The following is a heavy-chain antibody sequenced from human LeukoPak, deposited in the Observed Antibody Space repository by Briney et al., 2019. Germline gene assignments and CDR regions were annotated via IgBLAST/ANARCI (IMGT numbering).Heavy chain of an antibody. CDR2: INPTSGGT. Sequence: ASVKVSCKASGYTFTGYYMHWVRQAPGQGLEWMGLINPTSGGTNYAQKFQGRVTMTRDTSISTAYMELSRLRSDDTAVDYCASEPVAVAGTGLYYWGQGTMVTVSS. CDR3: ASEPVAVAGTGLYY. CDR1: GYTFTGYY. J-gene: IGHJ4*02. V-gene: IGHV1-2*02. D-gene: IGHD6-19*01.